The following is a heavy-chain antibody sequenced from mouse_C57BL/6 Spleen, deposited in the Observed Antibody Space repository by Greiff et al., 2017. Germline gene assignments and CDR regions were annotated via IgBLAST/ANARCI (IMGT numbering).Heavy chain of an antibody. CDR2: ISSGGDYI. CDR3: TRVIYDYDRYYYAMDY. V-gene: IGHV5-9-1*02. Sequence: EVMLVESGAGLVKPGGSLKLSCAASGFTFSSYAMSWVRQTPEKRLEWVAYISSGGDYIYYADNVKGRFTISRDNARNTLYLQMSSLKSEDTAMYYCTRVIYDYDRYYYAMDYWGQGTSVTVSS. CDR1: GFTFSSYA. D-gene: IGHD2-4*01. J-gene: IGHJ4*01.